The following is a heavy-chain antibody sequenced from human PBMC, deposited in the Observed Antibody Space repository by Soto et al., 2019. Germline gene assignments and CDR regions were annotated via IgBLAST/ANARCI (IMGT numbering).Heavy chain of an antibody. CDR3: AREDSIIIPAVSDF. V-gene: IGHV4-31*02. J-gene: IGHJ4*02. CDR2: IYYSGST. Sequence: LRLSCAASGFTVSSNYMSWIRQHPGKGLEWIGYIYYSGSTYYNPSLKSRVTISVDTSKNQFSLKLSSVTAADTAVYYCAREDSIIIPAVSDFWGQGTLVTVSS. CDR1: GFTVSSNY. D-gene: IGHD2-2*01.